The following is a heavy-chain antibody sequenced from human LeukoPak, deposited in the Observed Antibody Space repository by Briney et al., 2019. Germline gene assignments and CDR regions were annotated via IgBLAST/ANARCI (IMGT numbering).Heavy chain of an antibody. J-gene: IGHJ4*02. Sequence: PSETLSLTCTVSGGSISSSSYYWGWIRQPPGKGLEWIGSIYYSGSTYYNPSLKSRVTISVDTSKNQFSLKLSSVTAADTAVYYCAREGPGEYTAMVLPDFGYWGQGTLVTVSS. CDR2: IYYSGST. D-gene: IGHD5-18*01. V-gene: IGHV4-39*07. CDR1: GGSISSSSYY. CDR3: AREGPGEYTAMVLPDFGY.